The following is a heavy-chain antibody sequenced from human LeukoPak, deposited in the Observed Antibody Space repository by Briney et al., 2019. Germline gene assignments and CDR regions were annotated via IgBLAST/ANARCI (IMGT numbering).Heavy chain of an antibody. CDR3: ARDTRGIFDY. V-gene: IGHV3-7*05. Sequence: PGGSLRLSCAASEFTFSTYWMSWVRQAPGKGLEWVANIKEDGSGKNYVDSVKGRFTISRDNAKNSLYLQMNSLRAEDTAEYYCARDTRGIFDYWGQGTLVTVSS. CDR1: EFTFSTYW. D-gene: IGHD3-10*01. CDR2: IKEDGSGK. J-gene: IGHJ4*02.